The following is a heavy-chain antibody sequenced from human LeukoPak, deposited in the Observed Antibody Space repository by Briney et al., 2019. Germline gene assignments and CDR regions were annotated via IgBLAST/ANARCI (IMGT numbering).Heavy chain of an antibody. CDR1: GGSISSYY. CDR3: ASNLGARNAFDI. V-gene: IGHV3-53*01. J-gene: IGHJ3*02. CDR2: IYSGGST. D-gene: IGHD1-1*01. Sequence: ETLSLTCTVSGGSISSYYWSWVRQPPGKGLEWVSVIYSGGSTYYADSVKGRFTISRDNSKNTLYLQVNSLRAEDTAVYYCASNLGARNAFDIWGQGTMVTVSS.